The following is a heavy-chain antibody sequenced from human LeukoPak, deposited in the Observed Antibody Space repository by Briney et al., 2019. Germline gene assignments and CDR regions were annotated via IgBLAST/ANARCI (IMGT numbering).Heavy chain of an antibody. CDR2: INPNSGFT. J-gene: IGHJ4*02. CDR3: ARLADCSSSSCRSFDY. D-gene: IGHD2-2*01. CDR1: GYTFTSYY. V-gene: IGHV1-2*02. Sequence: ASVKVSCKASGYTFTSYYTHWVRQAPGQGLEWMGWINPNSGFTNYAQKFQGRVTMTRDTSISTAYMELSRLRSDDTAVYYCARLADCSSSSCRSFDYWGQGTLVTVSS.